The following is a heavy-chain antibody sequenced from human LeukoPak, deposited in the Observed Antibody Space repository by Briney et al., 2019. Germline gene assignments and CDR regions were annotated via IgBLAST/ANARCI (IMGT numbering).Heavy chain of an antibody. V-gene: IGHV4-59*01. CDR2: IFYSGST. CDR1: GGSIRNYY. Sequence: SETLSLTCTVSGGSIRNYYWSWIRQPPGKGLEWIGYIFYSGSTNYNPSLKSRVTISADTSKNQFSLKLSSVTAADTAVYYCARVSAAGTLSLDYWGQGNLVAVSS. CDR3: ARVSAAGTLSLDY. D-gene: IGHD6-13*01. J-gene: IGHJ4*02.